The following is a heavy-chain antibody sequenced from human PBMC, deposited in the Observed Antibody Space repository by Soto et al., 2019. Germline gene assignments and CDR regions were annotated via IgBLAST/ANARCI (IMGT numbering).Heavy chain of an antibody. D-gene: IGHD6-13*01. V-gene: IGHV3-33*01. J-gene: IGHJ6*02. CDR1: GFTFSSYG. CDR3: ARDAGYYGMDV. Sequence: PGGSLRLSCAASGFTFSSYGMHWVRQAPGKGLEWVAVIWYDGSNKYYADSVKGRFTISRDNSKNTLYLQMNCLRAEDTAVYYCARDAGYYGMDVWGQGTTVTVSS. CDR2: IWYDGSNK.